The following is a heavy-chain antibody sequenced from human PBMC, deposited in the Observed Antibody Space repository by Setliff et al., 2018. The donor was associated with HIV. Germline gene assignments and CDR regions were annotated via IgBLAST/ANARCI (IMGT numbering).Heavy chain of an antibody. V-gene: IGHV3-7*01. CDR3: ARVVVGLYYFDY. Sequence: PGGSLRLSCAASGFTFSSYWMSWVSQAPGKGREWVANIKQEGSEKYNVDSVKGRFTISRDNAQNSLYLQMNSLRAEDTALYYCARVVVGLYYFDYWGQGTLVTVSS. J-gene: IGHJ4*02. CDR1: GFTFSSYW. D-gene: IGHD2-15*01. CDR2: IKQEGSEK.